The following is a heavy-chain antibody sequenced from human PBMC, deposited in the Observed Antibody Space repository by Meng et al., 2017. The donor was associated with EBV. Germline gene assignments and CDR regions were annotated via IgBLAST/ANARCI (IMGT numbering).Heavy chain of an antibody. CDR3: VRGYDYGDYVDY. CDR2: FYSVATT. CDR1: GGSISTPNYY. V-gene: IGHV4-39*07. D-gene: IGHD4-17*01. J-gene: IGHJ4*02. Sequence: QLQLQESGPGLVKPSETLSLIRTVSGGSISTPNYYWGWIRQPPGKGLEWIGTFYSVATTFYNPSLKSRLTISVDTSKNQFSLRLSSVTAADTAIYYCVRGYDYGDYVDYWGQGTLVTVSS.